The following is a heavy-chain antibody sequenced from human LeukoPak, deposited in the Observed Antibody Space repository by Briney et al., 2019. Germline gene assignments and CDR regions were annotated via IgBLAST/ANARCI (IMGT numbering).Heavy chain of an antibody. V-gene: IGHV3-33*01. CDR3: ARDQCSGGSCYSPFDY. CDR2: IWYDGSNK. D-gene: IGHD2-15*01. Sequence: GGSLRLSCAASGFTFSSYGMHWVRQAPGKGLEWVAVIWYDGSNKYYADSVKGRFTISRDNAKNSLYLQMNSLRAEDTAVYYCARDQCSGGSCYSPFDYWGQGTLVTVSS. J-gene: IGHJ4*02. CDR1: GFTFSSYG.